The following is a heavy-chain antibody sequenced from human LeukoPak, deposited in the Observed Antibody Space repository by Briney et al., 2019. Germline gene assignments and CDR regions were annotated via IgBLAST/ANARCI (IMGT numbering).Heavy chain of an antibody. V-gene: IGHV3-48*04. CDR2: ISSSSSTI. CDR3: ARAIVVVPAACDY. D-gene: IGHD2-2*01. J-gene: IGHJ4*02. Sequence: GGSLRLSCAASGFTFSSYSMNWVRQAPGKGLEWVSYISSSSSTIYYADSVKGRFTISRDNAKNSLYLQMNSLRAEDTAVYYCARAIVVVPAACDYWGQGTLVTVSS. CDR1: GFTFSSYS.